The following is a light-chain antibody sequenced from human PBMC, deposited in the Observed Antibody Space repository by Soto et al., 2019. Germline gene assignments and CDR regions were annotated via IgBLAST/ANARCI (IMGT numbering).Light chain of an antibody. Sequence: DIQMTQSPSTLSASVGDRGTITCRASQSISSWLAWYQQKPGKAPKLLIYDASSLESGVPSRFSGSGSGTEFTLTISSLQPDDFATYYCQQSYSTPLTFGGGTKVDIK. CDR1: QSISSW. V-gene: IGKV1-5*01. J-gene: IGKJ4*01. CDR2: DAS. CDR3: QQSYSTPLT.